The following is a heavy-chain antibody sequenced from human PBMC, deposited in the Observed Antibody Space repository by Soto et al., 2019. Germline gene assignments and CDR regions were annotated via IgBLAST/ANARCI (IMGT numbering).Heavy chain of an antibody. J-gene: IGHJ6*02. CDR3: ARAVIGLGGNSIYYYGMDV. V-gene: IGHV1-18*01. CDR1: GYTFTSYG. CDR2: ISAYNGNT. Sequence: QVQLVQSGAEVKKPGASVKVSCKASGYTFTSYGISWVRQAPGQGLEWMGWISAYNGNTNYAQKLQGRVTMTTDPSTSTAYMELRSLRSDDTAVYYCARAVIGLGGNSIYYYGMDVWGQGTTVTVSS. D-gene: IGHD2-21*02.